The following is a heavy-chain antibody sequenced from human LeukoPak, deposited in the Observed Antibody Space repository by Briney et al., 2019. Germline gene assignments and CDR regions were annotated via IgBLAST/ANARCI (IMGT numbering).Heavy chain of an antibody. CDR2: IYYSGST. J-gene: IGHJ6*02. Sequence: PSETLSLTCTVSGGSISSSSYYWGWIRQPPGKGLEWIGSIYYSGSTYYNPSLKSRVTISVDTSKNQFSLKLSSVTAADTAVYYCARQIGSNSYYGMDVWGQGTTVTVSS. CDR1: GGSISSSSYY. D-gene: IGHD4-23*01. CDR3: ARQIGSNSYYGMDV. V-gene: IGHV4-39*01.